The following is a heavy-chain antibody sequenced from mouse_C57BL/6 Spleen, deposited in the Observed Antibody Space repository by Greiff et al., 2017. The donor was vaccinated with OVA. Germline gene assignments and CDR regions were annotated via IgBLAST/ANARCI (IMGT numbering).Heavy chain of an antibody. V-gene: IGHV1-53*01. J-gene: IGHJ2*01. CDR3: AREGIPLLLRFDY. D-gene: IGHD1-1*01. Sequence: QVQLQQPGPELVKPGASVKLSCKASGYTFTSYWMHWVKQRPGQGLEWIGNINPSNGGTNYNEKFKSKATLTVDKSSSTAYMQLSSLTSEDSAVYYCAREGIPLLLRFDYWGQGTTLTVSS. CDR1: GYTFTSYW. CDR2: INPSNGGT.